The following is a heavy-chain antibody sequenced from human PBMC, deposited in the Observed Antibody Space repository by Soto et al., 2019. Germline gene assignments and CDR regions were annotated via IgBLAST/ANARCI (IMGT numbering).Heavy chain of an antibody. CDR3: AKGGDSSGFGHGWFDP. CDR1: GFTFSSYA. D-gene: IGHD6-19*01. CDR2: ISGSGGST. V-gene: IGHV3-23*01. J-gene: IGHJ5*02. Sequence: LRLSCAASGFTFSSYAMSWVRQAPGKGLEWVSAISGSGGSTYYADSVKGRFTISRDNSKNTLYLQMNSLRAEDTAVYYCAKGGDSSGFGHGWFDPWGQGTLVTVSS.